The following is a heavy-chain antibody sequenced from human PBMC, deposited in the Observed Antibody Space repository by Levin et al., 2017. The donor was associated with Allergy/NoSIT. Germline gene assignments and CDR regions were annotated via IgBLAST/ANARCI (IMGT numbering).Heavy chain of an antibody. J-gene: IGHJ4*02. CDR2: ISYDGSNK. Sequence: GGSLRLSCAASGFTFSSYGMHWVRQAPGKGLEWVAVISYDGSNKYYADSVKGRFTISRDNSKNTLYLQMNSLRAEDTAVYYCAKDLFPGDIVVVVAASPLDYWGQGTLVTVSS. V-gene: IGHV3-30*18. CDR3: AKDLFPGDIVVVVAASPLDY. D-gene: IGHD2-15*01. CDR1: GFTFSSYG.